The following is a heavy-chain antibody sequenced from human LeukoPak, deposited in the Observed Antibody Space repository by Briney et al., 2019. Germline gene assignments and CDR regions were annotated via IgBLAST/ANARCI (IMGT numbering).Heavy chain of an antibody. CDR2: IIPIFGTA. V-gene: IGHV1-69*06. Sequence: ASVKVSCKASGGTFNSYAISWVRQAPGQGLEWMGGIIPIFGTATYAQKFQARVTITADKSTSTAYMELSSLRSEDTAVYYCARDLGLLSVIGGYNWFDPWGQGTLVTVSS. J-gene: IGHJ5*02. CDR1: GGTFNSYA. D-gene: IGHD2-21*02. CDR3: ARDLGLLSVIGGYNWFDP.